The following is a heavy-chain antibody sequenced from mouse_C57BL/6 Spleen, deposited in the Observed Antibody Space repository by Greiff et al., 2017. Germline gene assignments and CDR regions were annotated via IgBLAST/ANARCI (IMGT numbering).Heavy chain of an antibody. Sequence: QVQLQQPGAELVKPGASVKLSCTASGYTFTSYWMHWVKQRPGRGLEWIGRIDPNSGGTKYNEKFKSKSTLTVDKPASTAYMQLSSLTSEDSAVYYCARGVTGTKYFAMDDWGQGPSVT. CDR2: IDPNSGGT. CDR1: GYTFTSYW. V-gene: IGHV1-72*01. J-gene: IGHJ4*01. D-gene: IGHD4-1*01. CDR3: ARGVTGTKYFAMDD.